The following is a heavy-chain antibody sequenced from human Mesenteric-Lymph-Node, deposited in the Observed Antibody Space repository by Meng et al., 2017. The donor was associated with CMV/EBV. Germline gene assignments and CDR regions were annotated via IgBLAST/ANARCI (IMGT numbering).Heavy chain of an antibody. Sequence: ASVKVSCKASGYTFTSYGISWVRQAPGQGLEWMGWISAYNGNTNYAQKLQGRVTMTTDTSTSTAYMELRSLRSDDTAVYYCARDRWGPYDFWSGYSALGYYGMDVWGQGTTVTVSS. J-gene: IGHJ6*02. V-gene: IGHV1-18*01. CDR2: ISAYNGNT. D-gene: IGHD3-3*01. CDR1: GYTFTSYG. CDR3: ARDRWGPYDFWSGYSALGYYGMDV.